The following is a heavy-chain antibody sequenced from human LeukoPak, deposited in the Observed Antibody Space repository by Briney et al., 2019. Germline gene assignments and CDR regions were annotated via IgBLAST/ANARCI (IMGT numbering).Heavy chain of an antibody. CDR2: IYHRGST. D-gene: IGHD3/OR15-3a*01. V-gene: IGHV4-38-2*02. CDR3: ARQTGSGLFILP. J-gene: IGHJ4*02. CDR1: GYSISNGYY. Sequence: SETLSLTCTVSGYSISNGYYWGWIRQPPGKGLEWVGSIYHRGSTYYNPSLRSRVTISLDRSKNQFSLRLTSVTAADTAVYYCARQTGSGLFILPGGQGTLVTVSS.